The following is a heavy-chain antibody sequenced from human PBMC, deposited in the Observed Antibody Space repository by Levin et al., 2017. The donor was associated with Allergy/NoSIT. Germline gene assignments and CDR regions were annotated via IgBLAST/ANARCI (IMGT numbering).Heavy chain of an antibody. CDR1: GFTFSSYG. J-gene: IGHJ4*02. CDR3: AKDQVAVAGNFDY. V-gene: IGHV3-30*18. Sequence: LSLTCAASGFTFSSYGMHWVRQAPGKGLEWVAVISYDGSNKYYADSVKGRFTISRDNSKNTLYLQMNSLRAEDTAVYYCAKDQVAVAGNFDYWGQGTLVTVSS. D-gene: IGHD6-19*01. CDR2: ISYDGSNK.